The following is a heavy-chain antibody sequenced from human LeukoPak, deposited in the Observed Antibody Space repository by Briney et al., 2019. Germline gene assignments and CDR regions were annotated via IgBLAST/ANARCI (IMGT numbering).Heavy chain of an antibody. D-gene: IGHD3-9*01. CDR2: ISGSGGST. V-gene: IGHV3-23*01. CDR3: AKMTGYDILTGYSRDYFDY. J-gene: IGHJ4*02. Sequence: GGSLRLSCAASGFTFSSYAMSWVRQAPGKGLEWVSAISGSGGSTYYADSVKGRFTISRDNSKNTLYLQMNSLRAEDTAVYYCAKMTGYDILTGYSRDYFDYWGQGTLVTVSS. CDR1: GFTFSSYA.